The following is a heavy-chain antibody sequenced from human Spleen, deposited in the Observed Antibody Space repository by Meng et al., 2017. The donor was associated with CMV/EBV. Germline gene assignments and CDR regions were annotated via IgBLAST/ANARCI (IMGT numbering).Heavy chain of an antibody. D-gene: IGHD4-17*01. Sequence: QLQLQESGPGLGKPSQTLYLTCNVSGGSISSGDYYWSWIRQPPGKGLEWIGYIYYSGSTYYNPSLKSRVTISVDTSKNQFSLKLSSVTAADTAVYYCARDPGYGDYLDPWGQGTLVTVSS. V-gene: IGHV4-30-4*08. CDR1: GGSISSGDYY. J-gene: IGHJ5*02. CDR2: IYYSGST. CDR3: ARDPGYGDYLDP.